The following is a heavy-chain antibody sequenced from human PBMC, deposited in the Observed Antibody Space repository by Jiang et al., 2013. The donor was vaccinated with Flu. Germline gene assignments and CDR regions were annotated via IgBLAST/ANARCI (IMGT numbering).Heavy chain of an antibody. CDR2: IDPSDSYT. D-gene: IGHD4-23*01. CDR1: GYSFTSYW. CDR3: ARLTLTTVVNPYLYYFDY. Sequence: GAEVKKPGESLRISCKGSGYSFTSYWIGWVRQMPGKGLEWMGRIDPSDSYTNYSPSFQGHVTISADKSISTAYLQWSSLKASDTAMYYCARLTLTTVVNPYLYYFDYWGQGTLVTVSS. J-gene: IGHJ4*02. V-gene: IGHV5-10-1*01.